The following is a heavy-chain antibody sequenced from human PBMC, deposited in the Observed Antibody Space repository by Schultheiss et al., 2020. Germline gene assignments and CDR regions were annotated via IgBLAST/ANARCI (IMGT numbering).Heavy chain of an antibody. V-gene: IGHV4-61*05. J-gene: IGHJ5*02. Sequence: SETLSLTCTVSGGSISSSSYYWSWIRQPPEKGLEWIGEIHNSGSTNYNPSLKSRVTISVDKSKNQFSLKLSSVTAADTAVYYCASSLGHWFDPWGQGTLVTVSS. CDR2: IHNSGST. CDR1: GGSISSSSYY. CDR3: ASSLGHWFDP. D-gene: IGHD1-26*01.